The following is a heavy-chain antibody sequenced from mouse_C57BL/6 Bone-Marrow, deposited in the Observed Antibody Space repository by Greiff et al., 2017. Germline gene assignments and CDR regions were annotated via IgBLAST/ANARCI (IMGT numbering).Heavy chain of an antibody. CDR1: GYTFTSYW. Sequence: QVQLQQPGAELVRPGTSVKLSCKASGYTFTSYWMHWVKQRPGQGLEWIGVIDPSDSYTTYNQKFKGKATLTVDTSSSTAYMQLSSLTSEDSAVYYCARWETAQAKAGFAYWGQGTLVTVSA. V-gene: IGHV1-59*01. J-gene: IGHJ3*01. CDR2: IDPSDSYT. CDR3: ARWETAQAKAGFAY. D-gene: IGHD3-2*02.